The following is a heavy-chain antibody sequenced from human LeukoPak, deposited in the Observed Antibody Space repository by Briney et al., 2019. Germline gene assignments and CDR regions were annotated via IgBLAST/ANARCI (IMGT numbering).Heavy chain of an antibody. V-gene: IGHV3-30*01. CDR2: ISYDGSNK. D-gene: IGHD3-10*01. J-gene: IGHJ6*03. CDR3: ARPTMVRDYYYYYYMDV. Sequence: GRSLRLSCAASGFTFSSYAMHWVRQAPGKGLEWVAVISYDGSNKYYADSVKGRFTISRDNSKNTLYLQMNSLRAEDTAVYYYARPTMVRDYYYYYYMDVWGKGTTVTVSS. CDR1: GFTFSSYA.